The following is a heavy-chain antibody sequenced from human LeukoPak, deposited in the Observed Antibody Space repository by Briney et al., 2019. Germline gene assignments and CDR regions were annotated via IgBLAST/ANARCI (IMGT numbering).Heavy chain of an antibody. V-gene: IGHV3-48*03. CDR2: ISNSGTAI. J-gene: IGHJ1*01. D-gene: IGHD5-18*01. CDR3: ARAGYSMDTEYFQH. Sequence: PGRSLRLFCAASGFTFSSYEMNWVRQASGKGLEWVSYISNSGTAIYYADSVKGRFTIARDNAKSSLYLQMNSLRAEDTAVYYCARAGYSMDTEYFQHWGQGTLVTVSS. CDR1: GFTFSSYE.